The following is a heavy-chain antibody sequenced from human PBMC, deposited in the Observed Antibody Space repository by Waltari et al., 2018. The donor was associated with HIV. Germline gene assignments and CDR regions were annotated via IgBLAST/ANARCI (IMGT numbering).Heavy chain of an antibody. D-gene: IGHD3-22*01. V-gene: IGHV3-74*01. J-gene: IGHJ6*02. CDR3: ARQRATYYYDSSGYPYYYYYGMDV. CDR1: GFTFTSYW. Sequence: EVQLVESGGGLVQPGGSLRLSCAASGFTFTSYWMHWVRQAPGKGPVWVSRINSDGSSTSYADSVKGRFTISRDNAKNTLYLQMNSLRAEDTAVYYCARQRATYYYDSSGYPYYYYYGMDVWGQGTTVTVSS. CDR2: INSDGSST.